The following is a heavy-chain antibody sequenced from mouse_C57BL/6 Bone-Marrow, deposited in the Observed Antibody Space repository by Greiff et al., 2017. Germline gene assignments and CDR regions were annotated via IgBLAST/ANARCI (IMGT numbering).Heavy chain of an antibody. CDR1: GYPFTSYW. CDR2: IHPNSGST. CDR3: ARYSSYWYFDV. J-gene: IGHJ1*03. V-gene: IGHV1-64*01. D-gene: IGHD1-1*01. Sequence: QVQLQQPGAELVKPGASVKLSCKASGYPFTSYWMHWVKQRPGPGLEWIGMIHPNSGSTNYNEKFKSNATLTVDKSSSTAYMQLSSLTSEDSAVYYCARYSSYWYFDVWGTGTTVTVSS.